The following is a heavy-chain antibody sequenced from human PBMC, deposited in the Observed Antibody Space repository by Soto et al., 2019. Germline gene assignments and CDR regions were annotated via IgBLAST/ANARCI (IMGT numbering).Heavy chain of an antibody. D-gene: IGHD6-19*01. J-gene: IGHJ4*02. CDR3: ARAFGHGSGWNFDY. CDR1: GFTFSSYA. CDR2: ISGSGGST. Sequence: EVQLLESGGGLVQPGGSLRLSCAASGFTFSSYAMSWVRQAPGQGLEWVSAISGSGGSTYYADSVKGRFTISRDNSKNTRYLQMNSLRAEDTAVYYCARAFGHGSGWNFDYWGQGTLVTVSS. V-gene: IGHV3-23*01.